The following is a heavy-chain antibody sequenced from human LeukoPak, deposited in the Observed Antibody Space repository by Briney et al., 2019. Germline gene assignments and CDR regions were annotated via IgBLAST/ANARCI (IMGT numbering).Heavy chain of an antibody. CDR3: ARENVQGFDY. V-gene: IGHV3-21*01. CDR2: FGTRSSSI. Sequence: GGSLRLSCAASGFTFSNYAMNWVRQAPGKGLEWVSSFGTRSSSIYYAHSVTGRFIVSRDNAKNSLFLQMNSLRAEDTAVYYCARENVQGFDYWGQGTLVTVSS. J-gene: IGHJ4*02. D-gene: IGHD3-10*02. CDR1: GFTFSNYA.